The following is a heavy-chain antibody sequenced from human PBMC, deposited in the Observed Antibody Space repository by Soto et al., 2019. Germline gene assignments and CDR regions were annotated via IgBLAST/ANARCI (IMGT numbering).Heavy chain of an antibody. J-gene: IGHJ3*02. CDR1: GGSTSSSIW. CDR2: ISHSGRT. Sequence: QVQLQESGPGLVKPSGTLSLTCAVSGGSTSSSIWWSWVRQPPGKGLEWIGEISHSGRTNYSPSLKSRVTISVDSAKNQFSLNLSYVTAADTAVYYCATRPTDIAVAGVYAFDIWGRGTMVTVSS. CDR3: ATRPTDIAVAGVYAFDI. V-gene: IGHV4-4*02. D-gene: IGHD6-19*01.